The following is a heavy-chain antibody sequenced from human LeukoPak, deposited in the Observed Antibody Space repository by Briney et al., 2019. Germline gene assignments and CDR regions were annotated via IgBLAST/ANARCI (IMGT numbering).Heavy chain of an antibody. CDR1: GFTFSSYA. CDR2: ISYDGSNK. D-gene: IGHD3-9*01. Sequence: GGSLRLSCAASGFTFSSYAMHWVRQAPGKGLEWVAVISYDGSNKYYADSVKGRFTISRDDFKNTLYLQMNSLRAEDTAVYYCARVNYDILTGYYDYWGQGTLVTVSS. V-gene: IGHV3-30-3*01. CDR3: ARVNYDILTGYYDY. J-gene: IGHJ4*02.